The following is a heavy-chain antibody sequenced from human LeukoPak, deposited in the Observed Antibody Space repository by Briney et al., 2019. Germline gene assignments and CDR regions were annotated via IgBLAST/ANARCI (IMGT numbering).Heavy chain of an antibody. D-gene: IGHD6-13*01. CDR3: ARSITSSWYGDFQH. V-gene: IGHV4-59*01. CDR2: ISYSGST. CDR1: GGPMRGYF. J-gene: IGHJ1*01. Sequence: SETLSLTCTVSGGPMRGYFWSWIRQPPEKALEGIEYISYSGSTNYNPSLKSPVTISVDKSKNQFSLKLSSVSGADKAVYYGARSITSSWYGDFQHWGTGTLVTVSS.